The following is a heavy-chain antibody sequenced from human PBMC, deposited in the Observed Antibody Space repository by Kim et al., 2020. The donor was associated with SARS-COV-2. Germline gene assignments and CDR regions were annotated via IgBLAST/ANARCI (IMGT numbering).Heavy chain of an antibody. Sequence: IDSAASVRGRFTTSRDNAKNLLYLQMSSLRPEDTAIYHCVKDIVPGGAAVWGQGTTVTVSS. V-gene: IGHV3-9*01. D-gene: IGHD3-10*01. CDR3: VKDIVPGGAAV. CDR2: I. J-gene: IGHJ6*02.